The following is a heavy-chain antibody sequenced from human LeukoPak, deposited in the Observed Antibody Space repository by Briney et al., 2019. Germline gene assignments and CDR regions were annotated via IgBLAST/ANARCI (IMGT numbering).Heavy chain of an antibody. J-gene: IGHJ4*02. V-gene: IGHV4-34*09. Sequence: PSETLSLTCAVYGGSFSGYYWSWIRQPPGKGLEWIGEINHSGSTNYNPSLKSRVTISVDTSKNQFSLKLSSVTAADTAVYYCARRGRSGPIDYWGQGTLVTVSS. CDR3: ARRGRSGPIDY. CDR1: GGSFSGYY. D-gene: IGHD3-10*01. CDR2: INHSGST.